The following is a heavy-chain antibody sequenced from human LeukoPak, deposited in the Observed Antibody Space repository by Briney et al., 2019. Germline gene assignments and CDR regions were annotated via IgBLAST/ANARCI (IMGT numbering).Heavy chain of an antibody. D-gene: IGHD3-10*01. CDR3: ARGRNTMVRGVRYWFDP. Sequence: ASVKVSCKASGYTFTSYGISWVRQAPGQGLEWMGWISAYNGNTNYAQKLQGRVTMTTDTSASTAYMELRSLRSDDTAVYYCARGRNTMVRGVRYWFDPWGQGTLVTVSS. J-gene: IGHJ5*02. CDR2: ISAYNGNT. V-gene: IGHV1-18*01. CDR1: GYTFTSYG.